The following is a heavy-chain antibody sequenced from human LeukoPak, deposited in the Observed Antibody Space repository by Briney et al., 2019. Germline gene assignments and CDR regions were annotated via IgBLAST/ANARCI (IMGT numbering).Heavy chain of an antibody. J-gene: IGHJ4*02. V-gene: IGHV4-34*01. Sequence: SETLSLTCAVYGGSFSGYYWSWIRQPPGKGLEWIGEINHSGSTNYNPSLKSRDTISVDTSKNQFSLKLSSVTAADTAVYYCARVGSSFDYWGQGTLVTVSS. CDR2: INHSGST. D-gene: IGHD6-13*01. CDR3: ARVGSSFDY. CDR1: GGSFSGYY.